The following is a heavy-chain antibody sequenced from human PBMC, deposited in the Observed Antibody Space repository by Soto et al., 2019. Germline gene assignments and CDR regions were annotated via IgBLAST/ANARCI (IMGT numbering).Heavy chain of an antibody. CDR3: VASGLSFDY. J-gene: IGHJ4*02. V-gene: IGHV3-30-3*01. CDR1: GFTFSSYV. CDR2: ISHDGSKK. D-gene: IGHD3-16*02. Sequence: GGSLRLSCAASGFTFSSYVIYWVRQAPGKGLECVALISHDGSKKHYADSVKGRFTISRDYSNDTFYLQMNSLRDEDTAVFHCVASGLSFDYWGQGTLVTVSS.